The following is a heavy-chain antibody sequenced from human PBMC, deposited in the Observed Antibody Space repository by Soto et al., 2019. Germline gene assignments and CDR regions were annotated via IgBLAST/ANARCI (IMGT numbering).Heavy chain of an antibody. Sequence: EVQLLESGGGLVQPGGSLRLSCAASGFTFSNYDMSWVRQAPGKGLEWVSVISASDGSTYYADSVQGRFTISRDNSKNTLYLQMNSLRAEDTAVYYCVKGGWLDDYGGQGTLVTVSA. D-gene: IGHD6-19*01. V-gene: IGHV3-23*01. J-gene: IGHJ4*02. CDR1: GFTFSNYD. CDR3: VKGGWLDDY. CDR2: ISASDGST.